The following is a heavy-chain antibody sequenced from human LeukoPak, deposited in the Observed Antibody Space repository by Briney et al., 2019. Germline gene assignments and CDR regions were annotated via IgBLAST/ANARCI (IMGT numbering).Heavy chain of an antibody. CDR2: INPNSGGT. CDR3: ARVRVAAAGTTDDAFDI. D-gene: IGHD6-13*01. V-gene: IGHV1-2*02. Sequence: ASVKVSCKASGYTFTGYYMHWVRQAPGQGLEWMGWINPNSGGTNYAQKFQGRVTMTRDTSISTAYMELSRLRSDDTAVYYCARVRVAAAGTTDDAFDIWGQGTMVTVSS. J-gene: IGHJ3*02. CDR1: GYTFTGYY.